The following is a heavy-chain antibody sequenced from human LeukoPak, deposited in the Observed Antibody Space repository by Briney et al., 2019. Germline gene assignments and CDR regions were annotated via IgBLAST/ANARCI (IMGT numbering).Heavy chain of an antibody. J-gene: IGHJ5*02. V-gene: IGHV4-39*01. D-gene: IGHD3-22*01. Sequence: PSETLSLTCAVSGGSIRSSYYHWGWIRQPPGKGLEWIGSIYYSGSTYYNPSLKSRVTISVDTSKNQFSLKLSSVTAADTAVYYCARRPKTYYDSSGYYHWGQGTLVTVSS. CDR2: IYYSGST. CDR1: GGSIRSSYYH. CDR3: ARRPKTYYDSSGYYH.